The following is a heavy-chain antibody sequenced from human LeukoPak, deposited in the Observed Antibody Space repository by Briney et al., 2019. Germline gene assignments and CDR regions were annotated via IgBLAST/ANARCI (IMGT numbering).Heavy chain of an antibody. CDR3: ARRITMIVVVIASLWRIKYFDY. Sequence: GESLKISCKGFGYSFTSYWIGRVRQMPGKGLEWMGIIYPGDSDTRYSPSFQGQVTISADKSISTAYLQWSSLKASDTAMYYCARRITMIVVVIASLWRIKYFDYWGQGTLVTVSS. J-gene: IGHJ4*02. CDR1: GYSFTSYW. CDR2: IYPGDSDT. V-gene: IGHV5-51*01. D-gene: IGHD3-22*01.